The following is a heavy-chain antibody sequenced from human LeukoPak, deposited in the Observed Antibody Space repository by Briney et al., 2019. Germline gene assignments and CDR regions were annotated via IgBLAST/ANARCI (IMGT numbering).Heavy chain of an antibody. CDR3: ARGETIFPY. J-gene: IGHJ4*02. D-gene: IGHD3-9*01. Sequence: SETLSLTCTVSGAPISNYYWSWIRQPAGKGLEWIGRIYASGSTNYNPSLKSRVTISVDQSKNQFSLKLNSVTAADTAVYYCARGETIFPYWGQGTLVTVSS. V-gene: IGHV4-4*07. CDR1: GAPISNYY. CDR2: IYASGST.